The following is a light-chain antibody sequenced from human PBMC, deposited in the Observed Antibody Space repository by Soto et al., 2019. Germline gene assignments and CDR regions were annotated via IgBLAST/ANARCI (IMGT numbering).Light chain of an antibody. J-gene: IGLJ2*01. Sequence: QSALTQPASVSGSPGQSITISCTGTSSDVGGYNYVSWYQQHPGKAPKLMIYDVNNRPSGVSNLFSGSKSGNTASLTISGLQAEDEADYYCSSYTSISTLVIFGGGTKLTVL. CDR1: SSDVGGYNY. V-gene: IGLV2-14*03. CDR3: SSYTSISTLVI. CDR2: DVN.